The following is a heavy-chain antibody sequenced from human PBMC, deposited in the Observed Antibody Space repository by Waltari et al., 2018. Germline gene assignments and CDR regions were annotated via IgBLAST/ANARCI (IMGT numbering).Heavy chain of an antibody. V-gene: IGHV1-8*03. CDR2: MNPNSGTT. D-gene: IGHD3-3*01. CDR3: ARRAGGIFGVDSPYGMDV. CDR1: GYTFTSYD. Sequence: QVQLVQSGAEVKKPGASVKVSCKASGYTFTSYDINWVRQSTGQGLEWMGWMNPNSGTTGYAQKFQGRVTITRNTSISTAYMELSSLRSEDTAVYYCARRAGGIFGVDSPYGMDVWGQGTTVTVSS. J-gene: IGHJ6*02.